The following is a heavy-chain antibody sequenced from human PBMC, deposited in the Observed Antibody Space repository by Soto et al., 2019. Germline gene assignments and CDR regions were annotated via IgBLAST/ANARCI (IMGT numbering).Heavy chain of an antibody. Sequence: ESGGGVVQPGRSLRLSCAASGFTFSSYGMHWVRQAPGKGLEWVAVISYDGSNKYYADSVKGRFTISRDNSKNTLYLQMNSLRAEDTAVYYCAKEDSSGYLGSIDYWGQGTLVTVSS. V-gene: IGHV3-30*18. CDR3: AKEDSSGYLGSIDY. J-gene: IGHJ4*02. CDR1: GFTFSSYG. D-gene: IGHD3-22*01. CDR2: ISYDGSNK.